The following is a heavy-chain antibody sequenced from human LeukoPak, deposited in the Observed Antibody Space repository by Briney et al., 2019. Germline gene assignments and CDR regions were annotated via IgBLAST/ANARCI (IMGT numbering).Heavy chain of an antibody. V-gene: IGHV3-33*01. CDR1: GFTFSSHG. CDR2: IWYDGSNK. Sequence: GGSLRLSCAASGFTFSSHGMHWVRLAPGKGLEWVAVIWYDGSNKYYADSVKGRFTISRDNSKNTLYLQMNSLRGEDTAVYYCARDLTGAFDYWGQGTLVTVSS. CDR3: ARDLTGAFDY. J-gene: IGHJ4*02. D-gene: IGHD1-14*01.